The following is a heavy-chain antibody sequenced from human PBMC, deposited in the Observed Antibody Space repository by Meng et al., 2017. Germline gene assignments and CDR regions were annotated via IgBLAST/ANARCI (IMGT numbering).Heavy chain of an antibody. Sequence: SGPTLVKPTQTLTLTCTFSGFSLSTSGMCVSWIRRPPGKALEWLALIDWDDDKYYSTSLKTRLTISKDTSKNQVVLTMTNMDPVDTATYYCARMKITMIGEGSDAFDIWGQGTMVTVSS. D-gene: IGHD3-22*01. CDR2: IDWDDDK. J-gene: IGHJ3*02. V-gene: IGHV2-70*01. CDR1: GFSLSTSGMC. CDR3: ARMKITMIGEGSDAFDI.